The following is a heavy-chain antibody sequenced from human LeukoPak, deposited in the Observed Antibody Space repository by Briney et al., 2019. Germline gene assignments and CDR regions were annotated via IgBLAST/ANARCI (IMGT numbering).Heavy chain of an antibody. CDR1: GFTFSNYA. Sequence: GGSLRLSCAASGFTFSNYAMHWVRQAPGKGLEWVAIISYDGSNKYYADSVKGRFTISRDNSKNTLYLQMNSLRAEDTAVYYCARGPSGYHNTGGQGTLVTVSS. D-gene: IGHD5-12*01. CDR2: ISYDGSNK. J-gene: IGHJ4*02. CDR3: ARGPSGYHNT. V-gene: IGHV3-30*14.